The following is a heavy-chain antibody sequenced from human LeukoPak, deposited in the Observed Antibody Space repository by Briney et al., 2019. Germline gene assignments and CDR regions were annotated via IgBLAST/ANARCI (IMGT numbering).Heavy chain of an antibody. Sequence: ASVKVSCKVSGYTLTKLSIHWVRQAPGKGLEWMGGLDPGDGETIYAQKFQGRVTMTEDTSTDTAYMELSSLRSEDTAVYYCATDLATVVIVTNYWGQGTLVTVSS. CDR1: GYTLTKLS. D-gene: IGHD4-23*01. J-gene: IGHJ4*02. CDR2: LDPGDGET. CDR3: ATDLATVVIVTNY. V-gene: IGHV1-24*01.